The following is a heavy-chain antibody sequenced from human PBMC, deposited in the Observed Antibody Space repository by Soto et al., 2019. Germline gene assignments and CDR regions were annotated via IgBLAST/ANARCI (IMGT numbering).Heavy chain of an antibody. J-gene: IGHJ4*02. V-gene: IGHV3-30*18. CDR1: GFSFNIYV. D-gene: IGHD3-10*01. CDR3: AKQANSGSYSYFDY. CDR2: ILSDGSNQ. Sequence: PGGSLRLSCAASGFSFNIYVMHWVRQAPGKGLEWVAIILSDGSNQYYADSVKGRFSISRDNSRNTPYLQMNSLRAADTAVYYCAKQANSGSYSYFDYWGQGTLVTVSS.